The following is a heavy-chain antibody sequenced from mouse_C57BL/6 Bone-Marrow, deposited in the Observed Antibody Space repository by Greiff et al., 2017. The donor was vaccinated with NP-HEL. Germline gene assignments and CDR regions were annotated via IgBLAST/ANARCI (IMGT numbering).Heavy chain of an antibody. J-gene: IGHJ2*01. V-gene: IGHV5-16*01. D-gene: IGHD1-1*01. CDR3: ARGGTTTAYYFDY. CDR2: INYDGSST. Sequence: EVNVVESEGGLVQPGSSMKLSCTASGFTFSDYYMAWVRQVPEKGLEWVANINYDGSSTYYLDSLKSRFIISRDNAKNILYLQMSSLKSEDTATYYCARGGTTTAYYFDYWGQGTTLTVSS. CDR1: GFTFSDYY.